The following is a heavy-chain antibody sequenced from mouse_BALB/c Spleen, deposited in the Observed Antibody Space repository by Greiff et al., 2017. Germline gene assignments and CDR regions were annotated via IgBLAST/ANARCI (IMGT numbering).Heavy chain of an antibody. J-gene: IGHJ2*01. Sequence: QVHVKQSGAELAKPGASVKLSCKASGYTFTSYWMHWVKQRPGQGLEWIGEINPSNGRTNYNEKFKSKATLTVDKSSSTAYMQLSSLTSEDSAVYYCARWGGDYWGQGTTLTVSS. V-gene: IGHV1S81*02. CDR2: INPSNGRT. CDR3: ARWGGDY. CDR1: GYTFTSYW.